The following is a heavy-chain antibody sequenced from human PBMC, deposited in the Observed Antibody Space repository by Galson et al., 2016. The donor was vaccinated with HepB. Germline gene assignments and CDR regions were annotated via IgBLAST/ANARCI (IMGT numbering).Heavy chain of an antibody. CDR2: IKQDGSAK. CDR1: GFTFSNAW. Sequence: SLRLSCAASGFTFSNAWMNWVRQAPGKGLEWVAIIKQDGSAKYYVVSLKGRFTISRDNAKNSLYLQMSSLRPEDTAVYYCALGQGFLADSWGQGTLVTVSS. V-gene: IGHV3-7*05. J-gene: IGHJ4*02. CDR3: ALGQGFLADS.